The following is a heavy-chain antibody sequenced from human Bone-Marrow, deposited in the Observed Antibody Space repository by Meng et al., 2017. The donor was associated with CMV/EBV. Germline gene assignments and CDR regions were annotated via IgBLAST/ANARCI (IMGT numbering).Heavy chain of an antibody. V-gene: IGHV1-69*10. CDR2: IIPILGIA. J-gene: IGHJ6*02. Sequence: SVKVSCKASGGTFSSYAISWVRQAPGQGLEWMGGIIPILGIANYAQKFQGRVTITADKSTSTAYMELSSLRSEDTAVYYCARGTPPGTMRAPEYYYYYGMDVWGQGTTVAVSS. CDR3: ARGTPPGTMRAPEYYYYYGMDV. CDR1: GGTFSSYA. D-gene: IGHD3-22*01.